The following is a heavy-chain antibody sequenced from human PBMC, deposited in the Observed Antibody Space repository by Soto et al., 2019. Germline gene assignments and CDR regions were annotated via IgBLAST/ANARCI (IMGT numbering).Heavy chain of an antibody. CDR1: GYSFPTAW. D-gene: IGHD6-19*01. V-gene: IGHV5-51*01. CDR3: ATSTGWYYFDS. CDR2: IYPGYSDA. J-gene: IGHJ4*02. Sequence: GESLKISCKGSGYSFPTAWIGWVRQMPGKGLEWMAIIYPGYSDARSSPSFQGQVTISAEKYISTAYLQWNSLKASDTAMYYCATSTGWYYFDSWVQGTQGTVSS.